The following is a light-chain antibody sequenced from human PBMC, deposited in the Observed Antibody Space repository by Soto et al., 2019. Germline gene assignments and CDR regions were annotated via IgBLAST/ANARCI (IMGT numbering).Light chain of an antibody. CDR1: QSVSSN. CDR3: QQYSNWGT. J-gene: IGKJ1*01. Sequence: EIVMTQSPATLSVSPGETATLSCRASQSVSSNLAWDQQKPGQAPRLLIYGASTRATGIPARFSGSWSGTEFTLTISSVQSEDFAVYYCQQYSNWGTFGQGTKVEIK. CDR2: GAS. V-gene: IGKV3-15*01.